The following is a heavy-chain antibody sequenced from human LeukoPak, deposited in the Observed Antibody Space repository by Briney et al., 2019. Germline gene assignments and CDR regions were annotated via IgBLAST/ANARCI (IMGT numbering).Heavy chain of an antibody. Sequence: GRSLRLSCAASGCTFSSYAMHWVRQAPGKGVEWVAVISYDGSNKYYADSVKGRFTISRDNSKNTLYLQMNSLRAEDTAVYYCARDLGTHCSSTSCPRGAFDYWGQGTLVTVSS. V-gene: IGHV3-30*04. CDR2: ISYDGSNK. CDR3: ARDLGTHCSSTSCPRGAFDY. D-gene: IGHD2-2*01. CDR1: GCTFSSYA. J-gene: IGHJ4*02.